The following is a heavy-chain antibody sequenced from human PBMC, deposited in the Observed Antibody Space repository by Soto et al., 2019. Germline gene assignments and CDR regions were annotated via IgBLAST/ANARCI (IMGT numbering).Heavy chain of an antibody. J-gene: IGHJ6*02. V-gene: IGHV4-39*01. CDR3: SAVAEEFYYYYYGMDV. D-gene: IGHD6-19*01. CDR1: GGSISSSSYY. Sequence: PSETLSLTCTVSGGSISSSSYYWGWIRQPPGKGLEWIGSIYYSGSTYYNPSLKSRVTISVDTSKNQFSLKLSSVTAADTAVYYRSAVAEEFYYYYYGMDVWGQGTTVTVSS. CDR2: IYYSGST.